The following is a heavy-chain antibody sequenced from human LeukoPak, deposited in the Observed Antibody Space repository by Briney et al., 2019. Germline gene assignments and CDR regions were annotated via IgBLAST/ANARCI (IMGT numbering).Heavy chain of an antibody. D-gene: IGHD2-2*01. CDR3: ARGAVVVPAAISPLGY. V-gene: IGHV1-2*02. Sequence: ASVKVSCKASGYTFTGYYMHWVRQAPGQGLEWMGWINPNSGGTNYAQKFQGRVTMTRDTSISTAYMELSRLRSDDTAVYYCARGAVVVPAAISPLGYWGQGTLVTVYS. CDR1: GYTFTGYY. CDR2: INPNSGGT. J-gene: IGHJ4*02.